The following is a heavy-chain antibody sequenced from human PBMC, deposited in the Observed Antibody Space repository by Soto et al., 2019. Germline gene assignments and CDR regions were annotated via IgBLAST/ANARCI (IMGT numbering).Heavy chain of an antibody. Sequence: AGGSLRLSCAASGFTFSSYGIHWVRQAPGKGLEWVSLISYDGSNTYYADSVKGRFTVSRDNSKNTLFLQMNSLRAEDTAVYYCAKGGVGKRLWTHLDNWGQGTLVTVSS. V-gene: IGHV3-30*18. CDR2: ISYDGSNT. CDR3: AKGGVGKRLWTHLDN. CDR1: GFTFSSYG. J-gene: IGHJ4*02. D-gene: IGHD6-25*01.